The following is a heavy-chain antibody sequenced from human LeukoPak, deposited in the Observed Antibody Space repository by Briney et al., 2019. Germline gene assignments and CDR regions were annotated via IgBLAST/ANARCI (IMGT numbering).Heavy chain of an antibody. CDR2: INTGSSTT. CDR1: GFTFISHN. V-gene: IGHV3-48*01. Sequence: PRGCLRLSFAASGFTFISHNIRSVRRTPGKGMEWTLYINTGSSTTYYAESVQWRFTISRDNAKNSLYLQMKKLCTADTAVYYCVSGMPLSDRWGQGSLVTVSS. CDR3: VSGMPLSDR. D-gene: IGHD1-14*01. J-gene: IGHJ4*02.